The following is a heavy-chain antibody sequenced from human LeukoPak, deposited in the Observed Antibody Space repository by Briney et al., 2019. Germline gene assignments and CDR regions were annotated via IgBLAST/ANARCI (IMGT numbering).Heavy chain of an antibody. CDR2: IYHSGST. CDR1: GGSISSGGYS. Sequence: SQTLSLTCAVSGGSISSGGYSWSWIRQPPGKGLEWIGYIYHSGSTYYNPSLKSRVTISVDRSKNQFSLKLSSVTAADTAVYYCARAPYNWNYAGYYYYYYMDVWGKGTTVTVSS. CDR3: ARAPYNWNYAGYYYYYYMDV. V-gene: IGHV4-30-2*01. J-gene: IGHJ6*03. D-gene: IGHD1-7*01.